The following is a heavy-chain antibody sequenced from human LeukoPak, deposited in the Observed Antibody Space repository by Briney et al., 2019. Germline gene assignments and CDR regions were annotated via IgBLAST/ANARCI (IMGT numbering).Heavy chain of an antibody. D-gene: IGHD2-2*01. CDR3: ARDLGYCSSTSCPFDY. J-gene: IGHJ4*02. Sequence: ASVKVSCKASGGTFSSYAISWVRQAPGQGLEWMGGIIPIFGTANYAQKFQGRVTITTDESTSTAYMELSSLRSEDTAVYYCARDLGYCSSTSCPFDYWGQGTLVTVSS. CDR1: GGTFSSYA. V-gene: IGHV1-69*05. CDR2: IIPIFGTA.